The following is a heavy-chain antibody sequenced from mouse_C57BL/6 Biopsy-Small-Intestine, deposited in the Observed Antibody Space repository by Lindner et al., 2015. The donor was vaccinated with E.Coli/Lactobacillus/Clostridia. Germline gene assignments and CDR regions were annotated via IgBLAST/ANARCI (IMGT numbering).Heavy chain of an antibody. CDR3: ARHHYGSSYYFDY. D-gene: IGHD1-1*01. J-gene: IGHJ2*01. Sequence: VQLQESGPVLVKPGASVKMSCKASGYTFTDYYMNWVKQNHGKSLEWIGVINPYSGDTSFNQKFKGKATLTVDKSSSTAYMDLNSLTSEDSAVYYCARHHYGSSYYFDYWGQGTTLTVSS. CDR1: GYTFTDYY. V-gene: IGHV1-19*01. CDR2: INPYSGDT.